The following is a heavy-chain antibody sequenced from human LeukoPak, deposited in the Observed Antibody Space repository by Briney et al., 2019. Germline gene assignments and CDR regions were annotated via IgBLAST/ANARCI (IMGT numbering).Heavy chain of an antibody. D-gene: IGHD6-19*01. V-gene: IGHV4-59*01. Sequence: SETLSLTCTVSGGSISSYYWSWIRQPPGKGLEWIGYIYYSGSTNYNPSLKSRVTISVDTSKNQFSLKLSSVTAADTAVYYCARDLLSTAGYFDYWGQGTLVTGSS. CDR3: ARDLLSTAGYFDY. J-gene: IGHJ4*02. CDR2: IYYSGST. CDR1: GGSISSYY.